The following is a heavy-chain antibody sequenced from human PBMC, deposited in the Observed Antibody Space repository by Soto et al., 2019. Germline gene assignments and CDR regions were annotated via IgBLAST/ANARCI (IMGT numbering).Heavy chain of an antibody. CDR1: GYTFTSYY. CDR2: INPSGGST. D-gene: IGHD3-22*01. Sequence: QVQLVQSGAEVKKPGASVKVSCKASGYTFTSYYMHWVRQAPGQGLEWMGIINPSGGSTSYAQKFQGRVTMTRDTSTSTVYMGLSSLRSEDTAVYYCARADSSGFDAFEIWGQGTMVTVSS. CDR3: ARADSSGFDAFEI. J-gene: IGHJ3*02. V-gene: IGHV1-46*01.